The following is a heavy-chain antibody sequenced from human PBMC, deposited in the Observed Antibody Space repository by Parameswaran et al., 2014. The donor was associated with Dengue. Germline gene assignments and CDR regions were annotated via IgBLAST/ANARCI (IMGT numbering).Heavy chain of an antibody. Sequence: VRQAPGKRLEWVSYISSSGSTIYYADSVKGRFTISRDNAKNSLYLQMNSLRAEDTAVYYCARLPGRFDYWGQGTLVTVSS. J-gene: IGHJ4*02. CDR2: ISSSGSTI. CDR3: ARLPGRFDY. D-gene: IGHD3-10*01. V-gene: IGHV3-48*03.